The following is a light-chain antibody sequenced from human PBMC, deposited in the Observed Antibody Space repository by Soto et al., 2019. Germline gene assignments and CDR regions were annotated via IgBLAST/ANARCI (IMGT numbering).Light chain of an antibody. J-gene: IGLJ1*01. Sequence: QSALTQPPSASGSPGQSVTISCTGTSSDVGGYNYVSWYQQHPGKAPKLMIYEVSKRPSGVPDRFSGSKSGNTASLTVSVLQAEDEADYYCSSYAGSTFFGTGTKVTVL. CDR1: SSDVGGYNY. CDR2: EVS. V-gene: IGLV2-8*01. CDR3: SSYAGSTF.